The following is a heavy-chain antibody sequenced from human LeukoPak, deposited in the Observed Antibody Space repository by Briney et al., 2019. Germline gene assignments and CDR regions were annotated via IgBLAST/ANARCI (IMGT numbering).Heavy chain of an antibody. Sequence: SETLSLTCTVSGGSISSYYWSWIRQPAGKGLEWIGRIYTSGSTSYNPSLKSRVTMSVDTSKNQFSLKLTSVTAADTAVYYCVRPNRCTDTSCYSFDYWGQGVLVTVSS. J-gene: IGHJ4*02. D-gene: IGHD2-2*01. CDR1: GGSISSYY. CDR3: VRPNRCTDTSCYSFDY. CDR2: IYTSGST. V-gene: IGHV4-4*07.